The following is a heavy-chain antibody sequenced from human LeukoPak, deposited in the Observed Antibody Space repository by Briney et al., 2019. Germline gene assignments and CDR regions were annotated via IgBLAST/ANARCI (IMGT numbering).Heavy chain of an antibody. CDR2: ISYDGSKI. CDR3: ARESGWGLPHAFDF. CDR1: GFTFSSYP. D-gene: IGHD3-3*01. Sequence: GWSLRLSCPASGFTFSSYPLHWVRQAPGKGLEGVTLISYDGSKIYYADSVKGRFTISRDNSKNTLYLQMNSLRAEDTAVYYCARESGWGLPHAFDFWGQGTMVTVSS. J-gene: IGHJ3*01. V-gene: IGHV3-30-3*01.